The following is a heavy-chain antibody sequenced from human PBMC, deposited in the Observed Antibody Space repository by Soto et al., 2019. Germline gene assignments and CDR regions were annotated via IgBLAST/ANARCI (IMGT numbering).Heavy chain of an antibody. CDR1: GGTFSSYA. V-gene: IGHV1-69*13. CDR3: ASLGLRARGWFDP. J-gene: IGHJ5*02. D-gene: IGHD3-16*02. CDR2: IIPIFGTA. Sequence: SVKVSCKASGGTFSSYAISWVRQAPGQGLEWMGGIIPIFGTANYAQKFQGRVTITADESTSTAYMELSSLRSEDTAVYYCASLGLRARGWFDPWGQGTLVTVSS.